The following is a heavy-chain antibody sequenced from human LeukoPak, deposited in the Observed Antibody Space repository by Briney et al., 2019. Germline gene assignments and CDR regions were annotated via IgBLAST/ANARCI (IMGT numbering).Heavy chain of an antibody. V-gene: IGHV4-4*07. CDR3: ARGGVPGLVGTKVRRPWLDP. D-gene: IGHD1-7*01. CDR1: GDSISSYY. Sequence: SETLSLTCTVSGDSISSYYWSWIRQPAGKGLEWIGRIYTSGNTKYNPSLKSRVTMSLDTSKNQFSLKLNSVTAADTAVYYCARGGVPGLVGTKVRRPWLDPWGRGTLVTVSS. CDR2: IYTSGNT. J-gene: IGHJ5*02.